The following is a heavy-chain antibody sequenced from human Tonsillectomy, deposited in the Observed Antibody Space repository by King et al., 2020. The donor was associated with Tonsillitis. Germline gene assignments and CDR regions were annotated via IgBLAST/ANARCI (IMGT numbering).Heavy chain of an antibody. Sequence: LQLVQSGAEVKKPGASVKVYCRASGTTFSSYDINWVRQATGQGLEWMGWMNPNSGNTGYAQKVQGRDTMTRDTSISTAYLELSSLRSEDTAVYYCARSFGTTSRGFEIWGQGTMVTVSS. J-gene: IGHJ3*02. D-gene: IGHD3-10*01. CDR1: GTTFSSYD. V-gene: IGHV1-8*01. CDR3: ARSFGTTSRGFEI. CDR2: MNPNSGNT.